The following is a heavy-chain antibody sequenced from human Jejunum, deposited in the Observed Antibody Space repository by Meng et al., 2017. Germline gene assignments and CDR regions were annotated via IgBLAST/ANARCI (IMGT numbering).Heavy chain of an antibody. D-gene: IGHD6-19*01. CDR3: AENKSSSWPL. CDR2: ISSTSSSI. Sequence: GESLKISCAASGFPFSTYSMHWVRQAPGKGLEWVSSISSTSSSIYYADSVKGRFTISRDNARNSLFLEMNSLRAEDTAVYYCAENKSSSWPLWGQGTLVTVSS. V-gene: IGHV3-21*01. J-gene: IGHJ4*01. CDR1: GFPFSTYS.